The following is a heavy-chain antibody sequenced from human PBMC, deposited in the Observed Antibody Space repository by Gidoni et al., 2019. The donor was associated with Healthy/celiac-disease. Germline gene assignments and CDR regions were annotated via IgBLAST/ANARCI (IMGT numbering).Heavy chain of an antibody. V-gene: IGHV3-48*03. CDR2: ISSSGSTI. CDR1: RFTFSRYE. D-gene: IGHD4-17*01. Sequence: EVQLAESGGGLVQPGGSLRPSCPSSRFTFSRYEMNWVRQATGKGLEWVSYISSSGSTIYYVDSVKGRFTISRDNAKNSLYLQMNSLRAEDTAVYYCARDLGKNSGDYADYWGQGTLVTVSS. J-gene: IGHJ4*02. CDR3: ARDLGKNSGDYADY.